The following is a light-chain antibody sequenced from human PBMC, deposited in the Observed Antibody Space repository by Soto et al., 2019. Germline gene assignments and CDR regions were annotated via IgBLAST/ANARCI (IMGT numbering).Light chain of an antibody. CDR2: EAS. J-gene: IGKJ2*01. CDR1: QSVHNNY. CDR3: QQYGSSPRT. Sequence: EIELMQSLGTLSLSPGDRATLTCSTSQSVHNNYLAWYRHNPGQTPRLLMYEASKRPGGIPDRFIGSGSGTDFTLTISRLEPEDFAVYYCQQYGSSPRTFGQGTKVEIK. V-gene: IGKV3-20*01.